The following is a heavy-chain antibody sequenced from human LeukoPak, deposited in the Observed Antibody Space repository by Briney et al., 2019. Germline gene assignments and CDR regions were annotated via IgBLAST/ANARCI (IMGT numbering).Heavy chain of an antibody. Sequence: GGSLRLSCAASGFTFSNAWMSWVRQAPGKGLEWVANIKQDGSEKYYVDSVKGRFTISRDNAKNSLYLQMNSLRAEDTAVYYCAKDHTSTEYYDILTPFDPWGQGTLVTVSS. D-gene: IGHD3-9*01. CDR3: AKDHTSTEYYDILTPFDP. CDR1: GFTFSNAW. V-gene: IGHV3-7*03. J-gene: IGHJ5*02. CDR2: IKQDGSEK.